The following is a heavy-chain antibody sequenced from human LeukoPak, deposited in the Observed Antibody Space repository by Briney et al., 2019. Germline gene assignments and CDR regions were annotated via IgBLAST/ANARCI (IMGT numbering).Heavy chain of an antibody. CDR3: ARVDTAMVTIVSYYGMDV. D-gene: IGHD5-18*01. V-gene: IGHV1-69*06. J-gene: IGHJ6*02. CDR1: GGTFSSYA. Sequence: SVKVSCKASGGTFSSYAISWVRQAPGQGLEWMGGIIPIFGTANYAQKFQGRVTITADKSTSTAYMELSSLRSEDTAVYYCARVDTAMVTIVSYYGMDVWGQGTTVTVSS. CDR2: IIPIFGTA.